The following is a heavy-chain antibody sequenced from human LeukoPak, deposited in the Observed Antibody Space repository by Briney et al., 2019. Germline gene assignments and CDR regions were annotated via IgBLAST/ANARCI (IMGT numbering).Heavy chain of an antibody. CDR2: FDPEDGET. V-gene: IGHV1-24*01. D-gene: IGHD6-13*01. J-gene: IGHJ3*02. CDR1: GYALTELS. CDR3: ATPYSSSWYFASDI. Sequence: ASVKVSCKVSGYALTELSMHWVRQAPGKGLEWVGGFDPEDGETIYAQKFQGRVTMTEDTSTDTAYMELSSLRSEDTAVYYCATPYSSSWYFASDIWGQGTMVTVSS.